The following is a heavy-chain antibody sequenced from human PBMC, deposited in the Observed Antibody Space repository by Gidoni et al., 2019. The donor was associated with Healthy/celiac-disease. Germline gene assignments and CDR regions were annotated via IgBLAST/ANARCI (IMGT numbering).Heavy chain of an antibody. V-gene: IGHV4-4*07. Sequence: QVQLQESGPGLVKPSETLSLTCTVSGGSISSYYWSWIRQPAGKGLEWIGRIYTSGSTNYNPSLKSRVTMSVDTSKNQFSLKLSSVTAADTAVYYCARDIGYCSSTSCYTAYYYYMDVWGKGTTVTVSS. CDR2: IYTSGST. CDR3: ARDIGYCSSTSCYTAYYYYMDV. CDR1: GGSISSYY. D-gene: IGHD2-2*02. J-gene: IGHJ6*03.